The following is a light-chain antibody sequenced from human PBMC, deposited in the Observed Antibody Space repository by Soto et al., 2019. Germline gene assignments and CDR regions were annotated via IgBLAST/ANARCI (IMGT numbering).Light chain of an antibody. V-gene: IGKV1-12*01. CDR1: QGISSR. Sequence: DIQMTQSPSSVSASVGDRVTITCRASQGISSRLAWYQQKPGKAPNLLIYAASSLQSGVPSRFSGSGSETEFTLTIGSLQPEDFATYYCQQSNGFPLTFGGGTKVEIK. CDR2: AAS. J-gene: IGKJ4*01. CDR3: QQSNGFPLT.